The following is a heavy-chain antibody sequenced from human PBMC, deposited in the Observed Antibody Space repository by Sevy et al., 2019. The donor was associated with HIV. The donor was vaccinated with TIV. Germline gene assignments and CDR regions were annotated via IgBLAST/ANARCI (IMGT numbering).Heavy chain of an antibody. CDR2: ISGSSNTK. Sequence: GGSLRLSCAASGFTFSSYSMNWVRQAPGKGLEWVSYISGSSNTKYYADSVKGRFTISRDNAKNSLNLQMNSLRAEDTAVYYCARGPEQLVGNYFDYWGQGTPVTVSS. V-gene: IGHV3-48*01. CDR1: GFTFSSYS. J-gene: IGHJ4*02. CDR3: ARGPEQLVGNYFDY. D-gene: IGHD6-13*01.